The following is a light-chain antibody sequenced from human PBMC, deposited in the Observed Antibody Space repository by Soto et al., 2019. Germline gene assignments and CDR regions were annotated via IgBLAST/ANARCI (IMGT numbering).Light chain of an antibody. CDR3: LQDINYPWT. CDR2: GAS. CDR1: QGIGNA. J-gene: IGKJ1*01. V-gene: IGKV1-6*01. Sequence: IQMTQSPPTLPASAGDRVTISCRASQGIGNALGWYQQKPGKPPKVLIYGASNLQSGVPPRFSGSGSGTDFTLAISSLQPEDSATYYWLQDINYPWTFGQGTKVDIK.